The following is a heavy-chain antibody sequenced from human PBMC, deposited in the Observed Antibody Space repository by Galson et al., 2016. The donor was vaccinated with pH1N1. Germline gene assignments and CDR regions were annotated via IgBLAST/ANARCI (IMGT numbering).Heavy chain of an antibody. V-gene: IGHV4-30-4*01. CDR1: GGSISSDDYY. CDR3: ARGVSVAGTPRLDY. D-gene: IGHD6-19*01. Sequence: TLSLTCTVSGGSISSDDYYWSWIRQPPGKGLEWIGYIYYSGSTYYNPSLKSRVTISVDTSKNQFSLKLSSVTAADTAVYYCARGVSVAGTPRLDYWGQGTLVTVSS. CDR2: IYYSGST. J-gene: IGHJ4*02.